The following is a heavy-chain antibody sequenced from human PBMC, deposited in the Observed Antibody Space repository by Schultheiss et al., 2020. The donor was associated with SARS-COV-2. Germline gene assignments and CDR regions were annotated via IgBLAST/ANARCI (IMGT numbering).Heavy chain of an antibody. D-gene: IGHD2-2*01. V-gene: IGHV3-21*01. CDR1: GFTFSSYS. Sequence: GGSLRLSCAASGFTFSSYSMNWVRQAPGKGLEWVSSISSSSSYIYYADSVKGRFTISRDNAKNSLYLQMNSLRAEDTAVYYCAREVPAAIRYFDLWGRGTLVTVSS. J-gene: IGHJ2*01. CDR2: ISSSSSYI. CDR3: AREVPAAIRYFDL.